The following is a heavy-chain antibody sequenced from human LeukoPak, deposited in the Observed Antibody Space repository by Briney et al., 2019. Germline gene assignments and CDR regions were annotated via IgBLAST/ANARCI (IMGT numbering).Heavy chain of an antibody. J-gene: IGHJ4*02. V-gene: IGHV3-21*01. CDR1: GFTFSSYS. Sequence: GGSLRLSCAASGFTFSSYSMSWVRQASGKGLEWVSSISSSSSYIYYADSVKGRFTISRDNAKNSLYLQMNSLRAEDTAVYYCARDSVGYCSSTSCPTDYWGQGTLVTVSS. CDR3: ARDSVGYCSSTSCPTDY. CDR2: ISSSSSYI. D-gene: IGHD2-2*01.